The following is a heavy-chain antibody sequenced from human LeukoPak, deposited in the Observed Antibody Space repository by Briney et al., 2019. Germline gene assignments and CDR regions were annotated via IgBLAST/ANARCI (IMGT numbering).Heavy chain of an antibody. Sequence: PSETLSLTCAVYGGSFSGYYWSWIRQPPGKGLEWIGEINHSGSTNYNPSLKSRVTISVDTSKNQFSLKLSSVTAADTAVYYCARGYSIVGAYYYYGMDVWGQGTTVTVSS. CDR2: INHSGST. D-gene: IGHD1-26*01. CDR3: ARGYSIVGAYYYYGMDV. J-gene: IGHJ6*02. V-gene: IGHV4-34*01. CDR1: GGSFSGYY.